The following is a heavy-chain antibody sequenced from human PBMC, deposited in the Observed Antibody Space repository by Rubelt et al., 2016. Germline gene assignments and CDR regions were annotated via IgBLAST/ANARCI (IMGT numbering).Heavy chain of an antibody. CDR2: INHSGST. CDR1: GGSFSGYY. V-gene: IGHV4-34*01. CDR3: ARGGRYYGSGSYQRHNWFDP. D-gene: IGHD3-10*01. Sequence: QVQLQQWGAGLLKPSETLSLTCAVYGGSFSGYYWSWIRQPPGKGLEWIGEINHSGSTNYNPSLKSRVTNSVDRSKNQFSRKLSSVTAADTAVYYCARGGRYYGSGSYQRHNWFDPWGQGTLVTVSS. J-gene: IGHJ5*02.